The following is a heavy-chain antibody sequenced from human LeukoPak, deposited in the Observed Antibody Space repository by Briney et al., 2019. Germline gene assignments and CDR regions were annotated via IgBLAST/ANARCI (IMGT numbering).Heavy chain of an antibody. Sequence: ASVKVSCKASGYTFTSYGISWVRQAPGQGLEWMGWISANNGNTNYAQKLQGRVTMTTDTSTSTAYMELSSLRSEDTAVYYCARMCCGGDFLLDVWGKGTTVTISS. J-gene: IGHJ6*04. CDR1: GYTFTSYG. CDR2: ISANNGNT. CDR3: ARMCCGGDFLLDV. V-gene: IGHV1-18*01. D-gene: IGHD2-21*02.